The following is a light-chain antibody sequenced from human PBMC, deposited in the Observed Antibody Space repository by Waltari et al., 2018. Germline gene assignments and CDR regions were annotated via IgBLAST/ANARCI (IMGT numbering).Light chain of an antibody. J-gene: IGKJ2*03. CDR3: QQYGNSRGS. CDR2: GAS. V-gene: IGKV3-20*01. Sequence: EIVLTQSPGTLSLSPGEGATLSCRASQRVSSSYLPWDQQKPGQAPRLLIYGASNRATDIPDRFTGSGSGTDFTLTINRLEPEDFAVYYCQQYGNSRGSFGQGTKLEIK. CDR1: QRVSSSY.